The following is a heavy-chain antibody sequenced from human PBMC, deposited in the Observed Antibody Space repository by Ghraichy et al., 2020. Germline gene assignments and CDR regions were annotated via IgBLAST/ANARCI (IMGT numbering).Heavy chain of an antibody. CDR3: ARFYYYDSSGEIDY. D-gene: IGHD3-22*01. V-gene: IGHV4-39*01. CDR1: GGSISSSSYY. Sequence: SCTVSGGSISSSSYYWGWIRQPPGKGLEWIVSIYYSGSTYYNPSLKSRVTISVDTSKNQFSLKLSSVTAADTAVYYCARFYYYDSSGEIDYWGQGTLVTVSS. CDR2: IYYSGST. J-gene: IGHJ4*02.